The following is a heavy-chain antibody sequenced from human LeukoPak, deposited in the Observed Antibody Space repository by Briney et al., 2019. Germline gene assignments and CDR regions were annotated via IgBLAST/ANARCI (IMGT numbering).Heavy chain of an antibody. CDR3: SMDLSGAYDH. CDR1: GLTVTNAW. Sequence: GGSLRLSCAASGLTVTNAWMNWVRQAPGKGLVWVSRVNTDGRTTNYADSVRGRFTISRDNAENTLYLQMNSLRVEDTAVYYCSMDLSGAYDHWGQGSVVTVSS. D-gene: IGHD4-17*01. J-gene: IGHJ5*02. CDR2: VNTDGRTT. V-gene: IGHV3-74*01.